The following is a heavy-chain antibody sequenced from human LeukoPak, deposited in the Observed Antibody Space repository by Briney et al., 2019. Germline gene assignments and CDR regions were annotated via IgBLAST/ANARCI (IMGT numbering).Heavy chain of an antibody. CDR2: ISGSGGST. Sequence: GGSLRLSCAASGFTLSSYAMSWVRQAPGKGLEWVSAISGSGGSTYYADSVKGRFTISRDNSKNTLYLQMNSLRAEDTAVYYCAKDVDPSIAAAGPYDYWGQGTLVTVSS. J-gene: IGHJ4*02. CDR1: GFTLSSYA. V-gene: IGHV3-23*01. CDR3: AKDVDPSIAAAGPYDY. D-gene: IGHD6-13*01.